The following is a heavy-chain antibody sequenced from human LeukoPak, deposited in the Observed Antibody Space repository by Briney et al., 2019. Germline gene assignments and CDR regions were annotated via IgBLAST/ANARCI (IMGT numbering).Heavy chain of an antibody. CDR1: GFTFSSYE. CDR3: AREIRYCSGSKCYLFDY. D-gene: IGHD2-15*01. J-gene: IGHJ4*02. Sequence: PGGSLRHSCAASGFTFSSYEMNWVRQAPGKGLEWVSYISSSGSTIYYADSVKGRFTISRDNAKNSLYLQMNSLRAEDTAVYYCAREIRYCSGSKCYLFDYWGQGTLVTVSS. V-gene: IGHV3-48*03. CDR2: ISSSGSTI.